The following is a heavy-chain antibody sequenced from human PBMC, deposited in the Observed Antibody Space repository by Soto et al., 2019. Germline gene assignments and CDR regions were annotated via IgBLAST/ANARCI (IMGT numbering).Heavy chain of an antibody. D-gene: IGHD2-21*02. Sequence: QITLKESGPTLVKPTQTLTLTCTFSGLSLRTTGVGVGWVRQPQGKALVLLALLYWADDKRYSPSPKSRLTKPKNTSEKQLVLTITNLDTVETATDYCVKSRCGGDCMQIYSAHSYYGLAVWGQGTTVTVSS. J-gene: IGHJ6*02. CDR3: VKSRCGGDCMQIYSAHSYYGLAV. CDR1: GLSLRTTGVG. CDR2: LYWADDK. V-gene: IGHV2-5*02.